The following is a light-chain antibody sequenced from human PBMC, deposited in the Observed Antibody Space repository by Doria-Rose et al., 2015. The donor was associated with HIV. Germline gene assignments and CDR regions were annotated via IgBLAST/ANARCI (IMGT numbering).Light chain of an antibody. J-gene: IGKJ5*01. CDR2: DGS. CDR1: QSFSSTY. Sequence: TQSPGTLSSSPGERATLSCRASQSFSSTYLAWYQQKPGQAPSLLIYDGSTRATGIPDRFSASGSGTDFTLTINRLEPEDVAVYYCQQYGTSRGTFGQGTRLEIK. V-gene: IGKV3-20*01. CDR3: QQYGTSRGT.